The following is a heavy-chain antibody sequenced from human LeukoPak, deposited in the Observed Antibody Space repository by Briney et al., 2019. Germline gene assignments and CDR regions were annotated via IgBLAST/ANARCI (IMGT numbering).Heavy chain of an antibody. J-gene: IGHJ4*02. CDR3: ARRLHGYSLDY. CDR1: GFTFSSYA. Sequence: GGSLRLSCAASGFTFSSYAMHWVRQAPGKGLEWVAVISYDGSNKYYTDSMKGRFTISRDNSENTLYLQMNSLRAEDTAVYYCARRLHGYSLDYWGQGTLVTVSS. D-gene: IGHD3-22*01. CDR2: ISYDGSNK. V-gene: IGHV3-30*10.